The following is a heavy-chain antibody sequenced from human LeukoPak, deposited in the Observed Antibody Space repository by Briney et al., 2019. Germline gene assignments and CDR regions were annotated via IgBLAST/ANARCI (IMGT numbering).Heavy chain of an antibody. J-gene: IGHJ4*02. D-gene: IGHD3-16*01. CDR3: VRGSTLRHYQY. CDR2: IYYSGST. CDR1: GGSISSSTYY. Sequence: SETLSLTCTVSGGSISSSTYYWGWIRRPPGKGLEWIGSIYYSGSTYYNPSLKSRVTVSVDTSKNQFSLKLSSVTAADTALYYCVRGSTLRHYQYWGQGILATVSS. V-gene: IGHV4-39*01.